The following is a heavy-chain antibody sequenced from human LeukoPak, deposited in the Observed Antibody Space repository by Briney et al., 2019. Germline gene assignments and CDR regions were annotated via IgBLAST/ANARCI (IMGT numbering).Heavy chain of an antibody. Sequence: GGSLRLSCAASGFTFSSYSMNWVRQAPGKGLEWVSFISTGSLTIYYADSVKGRFTISRDDARNSLYLQMNRLRDEDTAVYYCASQVAATDFDFWGQGTLVTVSS. CDR3: ASQVAATDFDF. CDR2: ISTGSLTI. D-gene: IGHD2-15*01. CDR1: GFTFSSYS. V-gene: IGHV3-48*02. J-gene: IGHJ4*02.